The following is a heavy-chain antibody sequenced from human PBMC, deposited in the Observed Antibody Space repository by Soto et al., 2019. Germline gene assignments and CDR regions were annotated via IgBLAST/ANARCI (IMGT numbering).Heavy chain of an antibody. CDR3: ARVVAVAGDAFYYYYMDV. CDR1: GGTFSSYT. Sequence: ASVKVSCKASGGTFSSYTISWVRQAPGQGLEWMGRIIPILGIANYAQKFQGRVTITADKSTSTAYMELSSLRSEDTAVYYCARVVAVAGDAFYYYYMDVWGKGTTVTVSS. J-gene: IGHJ6*03. CDR2: IIPILGIA. D-gene: IGHD6-19*01. V-gene: IGHV1-69*02.